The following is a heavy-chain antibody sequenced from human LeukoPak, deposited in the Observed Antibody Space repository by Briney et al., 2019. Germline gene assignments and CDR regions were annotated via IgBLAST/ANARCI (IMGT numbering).Heavy chain of an antibody. CDR1: GGSISSSSYY. V-gene: IGHV4-39*01. Sequence: PSETLSLTCTVSGGSISSSSYYWGWIRQPPGKGLEWIGSIYYSGSTYYNPSLKSRVTISVDTSKNQFSLKLSSVTAADTAVYYCARHRSSSIRLDYWGQGTLVTVSS. D-gene: IGHD6-6*01. J-gene: IGHJ4*02. CDR2: IYYSGST. CDR3: ARHRSSSIRLDY.